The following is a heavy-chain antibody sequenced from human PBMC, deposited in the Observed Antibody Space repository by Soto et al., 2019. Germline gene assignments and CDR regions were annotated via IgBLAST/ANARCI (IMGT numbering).Heavy chain of an antibody. CDR1: GGSISSGDYY. CDR2: IYYSGST. D-gene: IGHD3-3*01. Sequence: QVQLQESGPGLVKPSQTLSRTCTVSGGSISSGDYYWRWIRQPPGKGMEWIGYIYYSGSTYYNPSLKSRVTISVDTSKNQFSLKLSSVTAADTAVYYCARVGITIFGVVIRFDPWGQGTLVTVSS. J-gene: IGHJ5*02. CDR3: ARVGITIFGVVIRFDP. V-gene: IGHV4-30-4*01.